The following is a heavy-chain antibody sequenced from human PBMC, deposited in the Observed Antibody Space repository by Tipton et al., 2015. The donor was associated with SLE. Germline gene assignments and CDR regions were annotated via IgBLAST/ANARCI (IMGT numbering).Heavy chain of an antibody. V-gene: IGHV3-23*01. CDR1: GFTFSNYA. J-gene: IGHJ4*02. CDR2: ISGSGGDT. CDR3: AKDAGYIASRDYFDY. Sequence: SLRLSCAASGFTFSNYAMSWVRQAPGKGLEWVSLISGSGGDTYYADSVKGRFTISRDNSKSTLYLQMNSLRAEDTAVYYCAKDAGYIASRDYFDYWGQGTLVTVSS. D-gene: IGHD6-13*01.